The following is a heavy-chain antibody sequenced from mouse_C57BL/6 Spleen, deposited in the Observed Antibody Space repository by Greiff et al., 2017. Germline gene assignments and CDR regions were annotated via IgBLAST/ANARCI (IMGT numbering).Heavy chain of an antibody. J-gene: IGHJ1*03. V-gene: IGHV5-9-1*02. CDR3: TRGARGRYFDV. CDR2: ISSGGDSI. Sequence: EVHLVESGAGLVKPGGSLKLSCAASGFTFSSYAMSWVRQTPEMRLEWVAYISSGGDSIYYAGTVKGRFTISRDNARKTLYPQMTSLKAEDTAMYDCTRGARGRYFDVWGTGTTVTGSS. CDR1: GFTFSSYA.